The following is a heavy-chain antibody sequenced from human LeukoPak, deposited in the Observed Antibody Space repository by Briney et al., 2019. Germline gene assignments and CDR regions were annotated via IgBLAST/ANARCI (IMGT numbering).Heavy chain of an antibody. Sequence: GGSLRLSCAASGFTVSSNYMSWVRQAPGKGLEWVSVIYSGGSTYYADSVKGRFTISRDNAKNSLYLQMSSLRAGDTAVYYCARDQGYGDYGVTYGDYWGQGTLVTVSS. CDR1: GFTVSSNY. D-gene: IGHD4-17*01. CDR2: IYSGGST. CDR3: ARDQGYGDYGVTYGDY. V-gene: IGHV3-53*05. J-gene: IGHJ4*02.